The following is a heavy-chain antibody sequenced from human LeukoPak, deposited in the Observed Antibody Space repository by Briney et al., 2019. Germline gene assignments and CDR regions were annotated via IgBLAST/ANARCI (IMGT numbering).Heavy chain of an antibody. CDR1: GGSISSDYW. CDR3: ARIWAY. Sequence: PSGTLSLTCAVSGGSISSDYWWRCVRQPPGKGLEWIGEIYHSGTTNYNPSLKSRVTMSVDKSKNQFSLNLKSVTAADTAVYYCARIWAYWGQGALVTVSS. J-gene: IGHJ4*02. V-gene: IGHV4-4*02. CDR2: IYHSGTT. D-gene: IGHD3-16*01.